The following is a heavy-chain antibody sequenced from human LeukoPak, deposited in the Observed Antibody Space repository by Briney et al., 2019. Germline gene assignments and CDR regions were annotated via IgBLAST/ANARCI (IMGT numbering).Heavy chain of an antibody. CDR3: ARNVDTAMARFDS. Sequence: SETLSLTCTVSGGSISSYYWSWIRQPPGKGLEWIGYIYYSGGTNYNPSLKSRVTISVDTSKNQFSLKLSSVTAADTAVYYCARNVDTAMARFDSWGQGTLVTVSS. CDR2: IYYSGGT. CDR1: GGSISSYY. V-gene: IGHV4-59*08. J-gene: IGHJ5*01. D-gene: IGHD5-18*01.